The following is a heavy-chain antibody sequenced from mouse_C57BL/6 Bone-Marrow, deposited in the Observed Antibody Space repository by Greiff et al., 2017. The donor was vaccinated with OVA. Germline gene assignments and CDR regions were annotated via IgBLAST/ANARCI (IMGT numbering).Heavy chain of an antibody. Sequence: EVKLQQSGPELVKPGASVKIPCKASGYTFTDYNMDWVKQSHGKSLEWIGDINPNNGGTIYNQKFKGKATLTVDKSSSTAYMELRSLTSEDTAVYYCARSWYYGSSSHWYFDVWGTGTTVTVSS. CDR1: GYTFTDYN. J-gene: IGHJ1*03. V-gene: IGHV1-18*01. CDR3: ARSWYYGSSSHWYFDV. D-gene: IGHD1-1*01. CDR2: INPNNGGT.